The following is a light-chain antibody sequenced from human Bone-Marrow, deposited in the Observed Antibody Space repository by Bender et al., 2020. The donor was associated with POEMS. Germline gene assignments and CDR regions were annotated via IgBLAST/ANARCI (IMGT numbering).Light chain of an antibody. CDR2: SSH. J-gene: IGLJ3*02. V-gene: IGLV1-44*01. CDR3: CSYSGNSCSWV. CDR1: SSNIGAHA. Sequence: QSVLTQPPSASGTPGQRVTISCSGGSSNIGAHAVNWYQHLPGTAPNLLIYSSHRRPSEVPDRFSGSRSGTSASLAISGLQSADEADYYCCSYSGNSCSWVFGGGTKVTVL.